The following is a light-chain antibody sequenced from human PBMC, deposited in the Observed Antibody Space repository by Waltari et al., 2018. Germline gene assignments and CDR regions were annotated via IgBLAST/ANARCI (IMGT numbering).Light chain of an antibody. CDR2: YAN. CDR1: QGISSY. J-gene: IGKJ2*03. CDR3: QQGNSYPYS. V-gene: IGKV1-13*02. Sequence: IQMSQSPSSLSASVGDRVTITCRASQGISSYLNWYQQKPGKAPKLLIYYANSLASGVPSMFSGSGSGTEFTLTIISLQPEDFATYYCQQGNSYPYSFGQGTKVEIK.